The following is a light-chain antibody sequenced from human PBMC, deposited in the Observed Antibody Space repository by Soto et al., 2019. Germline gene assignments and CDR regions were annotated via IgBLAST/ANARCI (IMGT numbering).Light chain of an antibody. J-gene: IGKJ5*01. CDR2: GAS. Sequence: EIVLTQSPATLSFSPGERATLSCRASQSVKTFLVWYQQRPGQAPRLLIYGASTRAAGIPDRFSGSGSGTDFTLTITRLEPEDSAVYFCQQYTGPPTTFGQGTRLEIK. CDR3: QQYTGPPTT. CDR1: QSVKTF. V-gene: IGKV3-11*01.